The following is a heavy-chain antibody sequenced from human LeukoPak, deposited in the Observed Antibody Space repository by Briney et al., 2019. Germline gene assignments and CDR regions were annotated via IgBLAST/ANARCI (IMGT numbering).Heavy chain of an antibody. Sequence: PSETLSLTCTVSGGSISSHYWSWIRQPPGKGLEWIGYIYSSGSTNYNPSLKSRVTISVDTSKNQFSLKLTSVTAADTAVYYCARLGEYDSRADWGQGSLVTVSS. CDR2: IYSSGST. CDR1: GGSISSHY. CDR3: ARLGEYDSRAD. D-gene: IGHD3-22*01. V-gene: IGHV4-59*08. J-gene: IGHJ4*02.